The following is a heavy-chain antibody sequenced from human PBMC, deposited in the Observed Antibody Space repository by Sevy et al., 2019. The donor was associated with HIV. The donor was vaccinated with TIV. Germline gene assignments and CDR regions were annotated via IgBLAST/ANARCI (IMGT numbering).Heavy chain of an antibody. Sequence: GGSLRLSCAASGFTFSSYSMNWVRQAPGKGLEWVSSISSSSSYIYYADSVKGRFTISRDNAKNSLYLQMNSLRVEDTAVYYWARDRGGIVVVPAAMGSYFDYWGQGTLVTVSS. D-gene: IGHD2-2*01. J-gene: IGHJ4*02. CDR1: GFTFSSYS. CDR3: ARDRGGIVVVPAAMGSYFDY. CDR2: ISSSSSYI. V-gene: IGHV3-21*01.